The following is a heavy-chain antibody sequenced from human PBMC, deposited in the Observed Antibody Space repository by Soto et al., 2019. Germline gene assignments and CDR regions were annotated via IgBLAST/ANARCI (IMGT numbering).Heavy chain of an antibody. CDR1: GFTFSDYY. D-gene: IGHD2-15*01. Sequence: GGSLRLSCAASGFTFSDYYMSWIRQAPGKGLEWVSYISSSGSTIYYADSVKGRFTISRDNAKNSLYLQMNSLRAEDTAVYYCARELCSCPVVTYYYMDVWGKGTTVPVSS. CDR2: ISSSGSTI. CDR3: ARELCSCPVVTYYYMDV. J-gene: IGHJ6*03. V-gene: IGHV3-11*01.